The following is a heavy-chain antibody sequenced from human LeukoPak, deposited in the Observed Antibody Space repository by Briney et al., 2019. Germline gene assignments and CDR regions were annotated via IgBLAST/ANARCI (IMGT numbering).Heavy chain of an antibody. CDR1: GYTFTSYD. CDR2: MNPNSGNT. J-gene: IGHJ1*01. V-gene: IGHV1-8*01. CDR3: ARGYRASSTGYLAY. D-gene: IGHD3-22*01. Sequence: WASVKVSCKASGYTFTSYDINWVRQATGQGLEWMGWMNPNSGNTGYAQKFQGRVTMTRNTSISTAYMELSSLRSEDTAVYYWARGYRASSTGYLAYCGQGTLLTVSS.